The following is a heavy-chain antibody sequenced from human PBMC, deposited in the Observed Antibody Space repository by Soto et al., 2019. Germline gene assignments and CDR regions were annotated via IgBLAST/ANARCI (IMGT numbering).Heavy chain of an antibody. CDR1: RFTFSSYA. CDR3: ARTLSGDH. CDR2: ISGNGDTT. Sequence: EVELLESGGGLVQPGGSMRLSCAASRFTFSSYAMSWVRQTPGRGLEWVSGISGNGDTTYYADSVRGRFIISRDNSRNTLNLQMHSLRVEDTAVSYCARTLSGDHWGQGTLVTVSS. V-gene: IGHV3-23*01. J-gene: IGHJ4*02.